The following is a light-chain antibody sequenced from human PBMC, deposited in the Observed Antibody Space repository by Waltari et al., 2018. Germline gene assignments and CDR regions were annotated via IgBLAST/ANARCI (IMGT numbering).Light chain of an antibody. J-gene: IGLJ2*01. Sequence: SYVLTQPPSVSVAPGKTARITCGGNNIGSKSVHWYQQKPGQAPVLVVYDDGDRPSGIPERFSGSNSGNTATLTISRVEAGDEADYYCQGWDSSSDHPVVFGGGTKLTVL. V-gene: IGLV3-21*03. CDR1: NIGSKS. CDR3: QGWDSSSDHPVV. CDR2: DDG.